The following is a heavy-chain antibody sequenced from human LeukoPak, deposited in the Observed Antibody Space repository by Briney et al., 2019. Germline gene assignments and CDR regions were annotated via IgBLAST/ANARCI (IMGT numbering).Heavy chain of an antibody. D-gene: IGHD3-3*01. CDR2: INPSGGST. Sequence: ASVKVSCKASGYTFTSYYMHRVRQAPGQGLEWMGIINPSGGSTSYAQKFQGRVTMTRDTSTSTVYMELSSLRSEDTAVYYCARDRVQDYDFWSGYLLYYFDYWGQGTLVTVSS. V-gene: IGHV1-46*01. CDR3: ARDRVQDYDFWSGYLLYYFDY. J-gene: IGHJ4*02. CDR1: GYTFTSYY.